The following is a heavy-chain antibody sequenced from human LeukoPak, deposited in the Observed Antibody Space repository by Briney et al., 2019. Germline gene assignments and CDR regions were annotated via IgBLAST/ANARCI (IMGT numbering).Heavy chain of an antibody. V-gene: IGHV4-59*01. D-gene: IGHD4-17*01. CDR3: ARSYGDYLNFDY. CDR1: GGSISTYY. CDR2: IYYSGST. J-gene: IGHJ4*02. Sequence: TSETLSLTCSVSGGSISTYYWSWIRQPPGKGLEWIGYIYYSGSTNCNPSLKSRVTMSVDTSKNQFSLHLTSVTAADTAMYYCARSYGDYLNFDYWGQGILVTVSS.